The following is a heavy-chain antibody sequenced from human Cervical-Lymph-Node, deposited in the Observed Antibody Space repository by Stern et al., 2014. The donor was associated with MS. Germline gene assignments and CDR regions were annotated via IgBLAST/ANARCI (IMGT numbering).Heavy chain of an antibody. CDR2: IFTSGST. D-gene: IGHD3-22*01. CDR3: AREDYDGSGHPYYYGLDV. J-gene: IGHJ6*02. V-gene: IGHV4-61*02. Sequence: QVQLVESGPGLVKPSQTLSLTCTVSGGSIASSSYYWSWIRQPAGKGLEWIGRIFTSGSTNYNPSLQSRVTLSVDTSKNQFPLRLSSVTAADTAVYYCAREDYDGSGHPYYYGLDVWGQGTTVTVSS. CDR1: GGSIASSSYY.